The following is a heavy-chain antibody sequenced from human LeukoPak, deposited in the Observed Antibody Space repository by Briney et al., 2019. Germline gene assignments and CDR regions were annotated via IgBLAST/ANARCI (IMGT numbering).Heavy chain of an antibody. CDR3: ARDSSGWYYNWFDP. CDR1: GFNFGDCA. CDR2: IYSGGST. D-gene: IGHD6-19*01. J-gene: IGHJ5*02. Sequence: TGGSLRLSCAASGFNFGDCAFNWVRQAPGKGLEWVSVIYSGGSTYYADSVKGRFTISRDNTKNTLYLQMNSLRAEDTAVYYCARDSSGWYYNWFDPWGQGTLVTVSS. V-gene: IGHV3-66*01.